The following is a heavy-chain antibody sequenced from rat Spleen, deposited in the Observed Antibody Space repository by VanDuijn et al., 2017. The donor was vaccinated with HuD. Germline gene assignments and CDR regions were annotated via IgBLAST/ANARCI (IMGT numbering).Heavy chain of an antibody. J-gene: IGHJ3*01. CDR1: GFTFSSYL. V-gene: IGHV5-62*01. D-gene: IGHD1-1*01. Sequence: VQLVESGGGLVQPGKSLKLSCSASGFTFSSYLMHWIRQVPGKGLDWVAYISSSSGTVYADAVKGRFTISRDNAKSTLYLQMDSLRSEDTATYYCTTVLQGHGFAYWGQGTLVTVSS. CDR2: ISSSSGT. CDR3: TTVLQGHGFAY.